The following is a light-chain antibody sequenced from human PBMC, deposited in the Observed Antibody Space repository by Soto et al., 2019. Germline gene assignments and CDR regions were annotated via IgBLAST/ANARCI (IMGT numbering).Light chain of an antibody. CDR3: QQRSNWIT. V-gene: IGKV1-5*01. Sequence: TQSPSTLSASVGDRLTITCRASQSISSWLAWYQQKPGKAPKLLIFDASSLESGVPSRFSGSGSGTEFTLTISSLQPDDFATYYCQQRSNWITFGQGTRLEIK. J-gene: IGKJ5*01. CDR2: DAS. CDR1: QSISSW.